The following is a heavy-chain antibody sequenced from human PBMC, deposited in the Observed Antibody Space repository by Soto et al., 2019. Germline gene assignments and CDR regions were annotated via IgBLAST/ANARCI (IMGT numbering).Heavy chain of an antibody. CDR2: IIPIFGTA. D-gene: IGHD3-22*01. CDR1: GGTFISYA. V-gene: IGHV1-69*13. CDR3: AREGIEYDDDSSGYRQYGMEV. J-gene: IGHJ6*02. Sequence: SVKCCCTPSGGTFISYAISWVRQAPGQGLEWMGGIIPIFGTANYAQKFQGRVTITADESTSTAYMELSSLRSEDTAVYYCAREGIEYDDDSSGYRQYGMEVWGHRTTGTVYS.